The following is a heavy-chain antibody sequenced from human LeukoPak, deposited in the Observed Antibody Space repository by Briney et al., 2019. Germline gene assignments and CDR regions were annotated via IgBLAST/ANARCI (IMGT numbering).Heavy chain of an antibody. Sequence: SETLSLTCAVYGGSFSGYYWSWIRQPPGKGLEWIGEINHSGSTNYNPSLKSRVTILVDTSKNQFSLKLSSVTAADTAVYYCASYDYSKTQDGMDVWGQGTTVTVSS. D-gene: IGHD4-11*01. CDR3: ASYDYSKTQDGMDV. V-gene: IGHV4-34*09. CDR2: INHSGST. J-gene: IGHJ6*02. CDR1: GGSFSGYY.